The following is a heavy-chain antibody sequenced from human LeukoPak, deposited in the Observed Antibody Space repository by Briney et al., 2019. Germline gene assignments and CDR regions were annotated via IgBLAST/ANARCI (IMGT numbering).Heavy chain of an antibody. D-gene: IGHD6-19*01. CDR2: MSYSGTT. J-gene: IGHJ4*02. V-gene: IGHV4-59*08. CDR3: ARARAVAGLNSYYFDY. Sequence: SETLSLTCSVSGGSISDYFWSWIRQPPGKGLEWIGYMSYSGTTDYSPSLKSRVTISVDTSKNQFSLKLSSVTAADTAVYYCARARAVAGLNSYYFDYWGQGTLVTVSS. CDR1: GGSISDYF.